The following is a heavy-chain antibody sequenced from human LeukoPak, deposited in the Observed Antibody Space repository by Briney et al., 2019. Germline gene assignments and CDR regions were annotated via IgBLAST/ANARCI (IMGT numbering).Heavy chain of an antibody. V-gene: IGHV4-38-2*02. J-gene: IGHJ6*03. Sequence: SETLSLTCTVSGYSISSGYYWGWIRQPPGEGLEWIGSIYHSGSTYYNPSLKSRLTISVDTTKNQFSLKLSYVPAADRAVYYCATASSGGWGWDYYYYYYMDVWGKGTTVTVSS. CDR1: GYSISSGYY. CDR3: ATASSGGWGWDYYYYYYMDV. CDR2: IYHSGST. D-gene: IGHD7-27*01.